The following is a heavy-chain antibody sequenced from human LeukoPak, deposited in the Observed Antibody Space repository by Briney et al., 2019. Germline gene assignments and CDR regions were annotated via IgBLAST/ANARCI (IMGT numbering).Heavy chain of an antibody. J-gene: IGHJ3*01. CDR1: GGSISSYY. D-gene: IGHD3-16*02. CDR3: ARASGYDYIWGSYRHDAFDL. V-gene: IGHV4-59*12. CDR2: IYYSGST. Sequence: SETLSLTCTVSGGSISSYYWSWIRQPPGKGLEWIGYIYYSGSTNYNPSLKSRVTISVDTSKNQFSLRLNSVTAADTAVYYCARASGYDYIWGSYRHDAFDLWGQGTMVSVSS.